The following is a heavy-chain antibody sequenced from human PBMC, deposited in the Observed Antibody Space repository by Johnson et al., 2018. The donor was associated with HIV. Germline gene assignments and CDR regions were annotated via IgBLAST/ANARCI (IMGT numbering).Heavy chain of an antibody. Sequence: QVRLVESGGGVVQPGRSLRLSCAASGFTFSSYAMHWVRQAPGKGLEWVAVISYAVSNKYYADSVKGRFTISRDNSKNTVYLQMNSLRAEDTAVYYCAREVRGPRGGFDSWGQGTMVTVSS. CDR1: GFTFSSYA. CDR2: ISYAVSNK. V-gene: IGHV3-30-3*01. D-gene: IGHD3-10*01. CDR3: AREVRGPRGGFDS. J-gene: IGHJ3*02.